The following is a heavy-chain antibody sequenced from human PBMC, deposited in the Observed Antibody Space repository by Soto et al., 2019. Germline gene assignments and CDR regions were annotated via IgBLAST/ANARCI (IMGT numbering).Heavy chain of an antibody. V-gene: IGHV4-59*01. CDR2: IYYSGST. Sequence: QVQLQESGPGLVKPSETLSLTCTGSGGSISSYYWSWIRQPPGKGLEWIGYIYYSGSTNYNPSLKSRVTISVDTSKNQFSLTLSAVTAADPAVYYCARAYGGYADYWGQGALVPVSS. CDR3: ARAYGGYADY. D-gene: IGHD5-12*01. CDR1: GGSISSYY. J-gene: IGHJ4*02.